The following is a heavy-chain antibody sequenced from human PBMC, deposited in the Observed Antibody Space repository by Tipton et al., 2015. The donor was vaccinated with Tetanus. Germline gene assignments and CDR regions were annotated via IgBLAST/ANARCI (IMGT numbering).Heavy chain of an antibody. Sequence: SLRLSCAASGFTVSSNYMSWVRQAPGKGLEWVSIIYSGGRTYYADSVKGRFTISRDNSKNMLYLGINSPRAEDTAIYYCARGRRSMVRNVMFYFDFWGQGSLVTGSS. V-gene: IGHV3-53*01. CDR2: IYSGGRT. CDR3: ARGRRSMVRNVMFYFDF. CDR1: GFTVSSNY. J-gene: IGHJ4*02. D-gene: IGHD3-10*01.